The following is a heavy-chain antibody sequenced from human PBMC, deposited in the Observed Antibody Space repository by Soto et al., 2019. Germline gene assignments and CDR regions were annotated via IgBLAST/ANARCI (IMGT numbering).Heavy chain of an antibody. V-gene: IGHV1-18*01. D-gene: IGHD6-13*01. CDR3: ARAYVLEYTSRFCLDF. J-gene: IGHJ4*02. Sequence: QVQLVQSGAEVKKPGASVKVSCKASGYTFTSYGITWVRQAPGRGLEWLGWSSDYNGNTDYAQKVQDRVTMTTDRSTSTAYMELRSLRSDDTAVYYCARAYVLEYTSRFCLDFWGQGTLVTVSS. CDR2: SSDYNGNT. CDR1: GYTFTSYG.